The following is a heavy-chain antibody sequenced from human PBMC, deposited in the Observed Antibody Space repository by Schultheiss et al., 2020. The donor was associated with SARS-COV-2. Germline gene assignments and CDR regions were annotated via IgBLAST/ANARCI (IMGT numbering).Heavy chain of an antibody. Sequence: GGSLRLSCSASGFTFSSYAMHWVRQAPGKGLEYVSAISSNGGSTYYADSVKGRFTISRDNSKNTLYLQMSSLRAEDTAVYYCAKVGLDGSGVDYMDVWGKGTTVTVSS. J-gene: IGHJ6*03. V-gene: IGHV3-64D*06. CDR2: ISSNGGST. D-gene: IGHD3-10*01. CDR3: AKVGLDGSGVDYMDV. CDR1: GFTFSSYA.